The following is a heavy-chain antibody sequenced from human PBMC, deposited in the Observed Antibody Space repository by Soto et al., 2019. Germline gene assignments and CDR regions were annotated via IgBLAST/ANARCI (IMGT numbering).Heavy chain of an antibody. Sequence: QVQLQESGPGLVKPSQTLSLTCSVSGGSISSGYYYWSWIRQPPGKGLEWIGNIYYSGNTYYNPSHKSRLIISIDTFKNQSSLKVGSVTAADTAVYYCASSSLYGMDVCGQGTTVTVSS. CDR1: GGSISSGYYY. J-gene: IGHJ6*02. CDR2: IYYSGNT. CDR3: ASSSLYGMDV. V-gene: IGHV4-30-4*01.